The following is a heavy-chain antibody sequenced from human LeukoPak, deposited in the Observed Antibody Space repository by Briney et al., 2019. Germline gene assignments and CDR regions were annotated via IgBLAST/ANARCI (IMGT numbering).Heavy chain of an antibody. D-gene: IGHD6-19*01. V-gene: IGHV4-59*01. J-gene: IGHJ5*02. CDR2: IYYSGST. CDR1: GGSISSYY. CDR3: ARDKRIAVAGTGGWFDP. Sequence: SETLSLTCTVSGGSISSYYWSWIRQPPGKGLEWIGYIYYSGSTNYNPSLKSRVTISVDTSKNQFSLKLSSVTAADTAMYYCARDKRIAVAGTGGWFDPWGQGTLVTVSS.